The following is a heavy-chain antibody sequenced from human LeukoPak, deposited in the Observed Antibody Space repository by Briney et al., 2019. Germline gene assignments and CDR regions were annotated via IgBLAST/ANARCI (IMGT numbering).Heavy chain of an antibody. J-gene: IGHJ4*02. CDR3: ARHVVGNYDLLSFDY. Sequence: SETLSLTCAVYGGSLSGYYWSWIRQPPGKGLEWIGEINHSGSTNYNPSLKSRVTISVDTSKNQFSLKLSSVTAADTAVYYCARHVVGNYDLLSFDYWGQGSLVTVSS. D-gene: IGHD2-21*01. CDR2: INHSGST. CDR1: GGSLSGYY. V-gene: IGHV4-34*01.